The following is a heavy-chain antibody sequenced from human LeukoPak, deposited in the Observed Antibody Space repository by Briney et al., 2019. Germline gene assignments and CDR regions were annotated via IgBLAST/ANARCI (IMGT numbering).Heavy chain of an antibody. D-gene: IGHD6-19*01. CDR1: GFTFSTYW. CDR3: AREGYSSGWYYFDY. J-gene: IGHJ4*02. V-gene: IGHV3-7*01. CDR2: IKQYGSDK. Sequence: GRSLRLSCAASGFTFSTYWMSRVRQAPGKGLEWVANIKQYGSDKYYVDSVKGRFTISRDNAKNSLYLQMNSLRAEDTAVYYCAREGYSSGWYYFDYWGQGTLVTASS.